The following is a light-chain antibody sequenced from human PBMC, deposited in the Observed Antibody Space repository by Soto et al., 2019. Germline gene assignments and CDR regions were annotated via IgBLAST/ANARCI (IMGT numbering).Light chain of an antibody. CDR2: GAS. Sequence: ESGMTQSPGTLSVSPGERATLSCRASQSVSSNLAWYQQKPGQAPRLLIYGASSRATGIPARFSGSGSGTEFTLTISSLQSEDFAVYYCQQYNNWPRTFCQGTKVDI. CDR3: QQYNNWPRT. V-gene: IGKV3D-15*01. J-gene: IGKJ1*01. CDR1: QSVSSN.